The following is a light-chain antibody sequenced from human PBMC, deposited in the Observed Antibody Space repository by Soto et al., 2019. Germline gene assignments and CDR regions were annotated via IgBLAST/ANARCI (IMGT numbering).Light chain of an antibody. CDR2: GSG. CDR1: GSNIGAGYG. CDR3: QSYDSNLSEV. Sequence: QSVLTQPPSVPRAPGQTVTSSCTGSGSNIGAGYGVQWYQQLPGTAPRLLIYGSGDRPSGAPDRFSASVSGNSASLAITGLQPEDEAVYYCQSYDSNLSEVFGPGTKSPS. J-gene: IGLJ1*01. V-gene: IGLV1-40*01.